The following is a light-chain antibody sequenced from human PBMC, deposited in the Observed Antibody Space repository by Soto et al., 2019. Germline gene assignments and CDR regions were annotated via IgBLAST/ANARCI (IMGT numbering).Light chain of an antibody. V-gene: IGKV1-12*01. CDR3: QQANSFPIT. J-gene: IGKJ5*01. Sequence: DIQMTQSPSSVSASVGDRVTITCRASQGISSWLACYQKKPGKAPNLLIYAACSLQSGVPSRFSGSESGTDFTLTISSLQPEDCAIYFCQQANSFPITFGQGTRLEIK. CDR1: QGISSW. CDR2: AAC.